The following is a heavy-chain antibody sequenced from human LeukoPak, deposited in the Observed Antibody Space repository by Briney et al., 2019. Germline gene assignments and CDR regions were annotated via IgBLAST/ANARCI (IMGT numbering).Heavy chain of an antibody. J-gene: IGHJ4*02. CDR1: GGSISSGDYY. CDR2: IYYSGST. Sequence: SETLSLTCTVSGGSISSGDYYWSWIRQPPGKGLEWIGYIYYSGSTYYNPSLKSRITMSVDTSKNQFSLKLSSVTAADTAVYYCATHSSSYSYFDYWGQGTLVTVSS. V-gene: IGHV4-30-4*01. D-gene: IGHD3-22*01. CDR3: ATHSSSYSYFDY.